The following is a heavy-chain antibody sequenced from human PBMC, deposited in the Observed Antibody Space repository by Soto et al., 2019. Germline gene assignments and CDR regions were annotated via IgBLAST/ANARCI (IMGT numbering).Heavy chain of an antibody. CDR1: GFTFSSYA. CDR3: AKWAVRGVIIFRNWFDP. CDR2: ISYDGSNK. J-gene: IGHJ5*02. V-gene: IGHV3-30*18. D-gene: IGHD3-10*01. Sequence: SLRLSCAASGFTFSSYAMHWVRQAPGKGLEWVAVISYDGSNKYYADSVKGRFTISRDNSKNTLYLQMNSLRAEDTAVYYCAKWAVRGVIIFRNWFDPWGQGTLVTVSS.